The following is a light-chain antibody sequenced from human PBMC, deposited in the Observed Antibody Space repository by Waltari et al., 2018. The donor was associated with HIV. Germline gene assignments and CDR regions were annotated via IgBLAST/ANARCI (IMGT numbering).Light chain of an antibody. V-gene: IGLV8-61*01. J-gene: IGLJ3*02. CDR1: SGSVSTSYY. CDR3: VLYMGGGIWV. Sequence: QTVVTQEPSFSVSTGRSVTLTCGLNSGSVSTSYYPNWYQQTPGQTPRTLIYNTNTRSSGVPDRFSGSILGNKAALTITGAQADDESDYYCVLYMGGGIWVFGGGTKVTVL. CDR2: NTN.